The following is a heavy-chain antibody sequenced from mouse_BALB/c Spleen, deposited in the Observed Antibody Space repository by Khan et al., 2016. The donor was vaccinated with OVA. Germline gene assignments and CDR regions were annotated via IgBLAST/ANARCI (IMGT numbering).Heavy chain of an antibody. Sequence: LQQPGSELVRPGASVKLSCKASGYTFTSYWMHWVKQRPGQGLEWIGNIYPGSGSTNYDEKFKSKATLTVDTSSSTAYMQLRSLTSEDSAGHYCTRGEYDGDYWGQGTTLTVSS. CDR1: GYTFTSYW. CDR3: TRGEYDGDY. V-gene: IGHV1S22*01. CDR2: IYPGSGST. D-gene: IGHD2-14*01. J-gene: IGHJ2*01.